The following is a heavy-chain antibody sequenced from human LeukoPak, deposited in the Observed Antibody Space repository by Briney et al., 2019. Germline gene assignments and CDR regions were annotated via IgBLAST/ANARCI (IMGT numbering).Heavy chain of an antibody. CDR3: VRYYSSSWSAFDY. V-gene: IGHV4-61*02. Sequence: SETLSLTCTVSGGSISSGSYYWSWIRQPAGKGLEWIGRIYTSGSTNYNPSLKSRVTISVDTSKNQFSLKLSSVTAADTAVYYCVRYYSSSWSAFDYWGQGTLVTVSS. J-gene: IGHJ4*02. CDR2: IYTSGST. CDR1: GGSISSGSYY. D-gene: IGHD6-13*01.